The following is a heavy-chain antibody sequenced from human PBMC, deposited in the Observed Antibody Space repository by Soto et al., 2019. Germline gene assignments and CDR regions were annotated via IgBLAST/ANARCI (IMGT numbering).Heavy chain of an antibody. CDR1: GFTFSSYA. CDR3: ARDLYNWNYKGAFDI. V-gene: IGHV3-30-3*01. CDR2: ISYDGSNK. D-gene: IGHD1-7*01. Sequence: VQLVESGGGVVQPGRSLRLSCAASGFTFSSYAMHWVRQAPGKGLEWVAVISYDGSNKYYADSVKGRFTISRDNSKNTLYLQMNSLRAEDTAVYYCARDLYNWNYKGAFDIWGQGTMVTVSS. J-gene: IGHJ3*02.